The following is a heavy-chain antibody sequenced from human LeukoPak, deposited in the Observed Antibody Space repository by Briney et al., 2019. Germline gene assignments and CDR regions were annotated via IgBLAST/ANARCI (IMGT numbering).Heavy chain of an antibody. Sequence: PSQTLSLTCTVSGGSISSGGYYWSWIRQHPGKGLEWIVYIYYSGSTYYNPSLKSRVTISVATSKNQFSLKLSSVTAADTAVYYCARGPGDIAAAGTEDNWFDPWGQGTLVTVSS. CDR2: IYYSGST. J-gene: IGHJ5*02. CDR1: GGSISSGGYY. V-gene: IGHV4-31*03. CDR3: ARGPGDIAAAGTEDNWFDP. D-gene: IGHD6-13*01.